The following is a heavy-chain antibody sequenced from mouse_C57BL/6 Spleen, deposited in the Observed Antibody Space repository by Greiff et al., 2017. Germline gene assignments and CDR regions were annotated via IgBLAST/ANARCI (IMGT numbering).Heavy chain of an antibody. CDR1: GYAFSSYW. J-gene: IGHJ2*01. Sequence: QVQLQQSGAELVKPGASVKISCKASGYAFSSYWMNWVKQRPGKGLEWIGQIYPGDGDPNYNGKFKGKATLTADKSSSTAYMQLSSLTSEDSAVYFCARGGREYYFDYWGQGTTLTVSS. V-gene: IGHV1-80*01. CDR3: ARGGREYYFDY. CDR2: IYPGDGDP.